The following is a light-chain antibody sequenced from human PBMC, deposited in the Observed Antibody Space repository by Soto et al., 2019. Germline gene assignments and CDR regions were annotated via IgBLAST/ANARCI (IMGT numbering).Light chain of an antibody. V-gene: IGKV3-15*01. Sequence: IVLTHSPATLSLSRGEIATLSCRASQGVSSYLAWYQQKPGQAPRLLMYGASTRATGIPARFSGSGSGTEFTLTVSSLQSEDFAVYYCQKYIKWPINFGQGTRLEIK. CDR2: GAS. J-gene: IGKJ5*01. CDR1: QGVSSY. CDR3: QKYIKWPIN.